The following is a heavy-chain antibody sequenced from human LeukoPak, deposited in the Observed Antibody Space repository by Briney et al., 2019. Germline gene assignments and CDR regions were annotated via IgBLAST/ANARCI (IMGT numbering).Heavy chain of an antibody. V-gene: IGHV4-34*01. CDR2: INHSGST. J-gene: IGHJ4*02. CDR3: ARGRRGDIVATIGVCYFDY. D-gene: IGHD5-12*01. Sequence: SETLSLTCAVYGGSFSGYYWSWIRQPPGKGLEWIGEINHSGSTNYNPSLKSRVTISVDTSKNQFSLKLSSVTAADTAVYYCARGRRGDIVATIGVCYFDYWGQGTLVTVSS. CDR1: GGSFSGYY.